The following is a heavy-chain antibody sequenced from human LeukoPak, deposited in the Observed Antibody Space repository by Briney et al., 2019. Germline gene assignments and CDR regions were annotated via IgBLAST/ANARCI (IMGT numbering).Heavy chain of an antibody. CDR1: GGSFSGYY. J-gene: IGHJ4*02. D-gene: IGHD5-12*01. Sequence: SETLSLTCAVYGGSFSGYYWSWIRQPPGKGLEWIGEINHSGSTNYNPSLKSRVTISVDTSKNQFSLKLSSVTAADTAVYYCARGLRDSGYDPHSPFGYWGQGTLVIVSS. CDR3: ARGLRDSGYDPHSPFGY. CDR2: INHSGST. V-gene: IGHV4-34*01.